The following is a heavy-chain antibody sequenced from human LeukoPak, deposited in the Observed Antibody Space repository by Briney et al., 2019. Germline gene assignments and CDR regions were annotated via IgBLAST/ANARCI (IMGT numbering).Heavy chain of an antibody. CDR3: ARGTIAAAGYYYFDY. CDR2: IKQDGSEK. CDR1: GFTFSSYW. V-gene: IGHV3-7*04. D-gene: IGHD6-13*01. Sequence: GGSLRLSCAVSGFTFSSYWMSWVRQAPGKGLEWVANIKQDGSEKYYVDSVKGRFTISRDNAKNSLYLQMNSLRAEDTAVYYCARGTIAAAGYYYFDYWGQGTQVTVSS. J-gene: IGHJ4*02.